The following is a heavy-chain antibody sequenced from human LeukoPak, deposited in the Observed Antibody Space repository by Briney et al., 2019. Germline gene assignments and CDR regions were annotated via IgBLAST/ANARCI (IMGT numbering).Heavy chain of an antibody. Sequence: SETLSLTCTVSGYSISSGYYWGWIRQPPGKGLEWTGSIDHSGSTYYNPSLKSRITISVDTSKNQFSLKLSSVTAAVTAVYYCARESLEDSSSSCWFDPWGQGTLVSVSS. J-gene: IGHJ5*02. CDR1: GYSISSGYY. V-gene: IGHV4-38-2*02. CDR2: IDHSGST. CDR3: ARESLEDSSSSCWFDP. D-gene: IGHD6-6*01.